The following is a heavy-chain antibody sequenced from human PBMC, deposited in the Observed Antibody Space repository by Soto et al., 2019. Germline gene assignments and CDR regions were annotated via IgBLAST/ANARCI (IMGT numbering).Heavy chain of an antibody. CDR3: AKERSGYSPFIHPRYYYYGMDV. CDR1: GFTFSSYG. CDR2: ISYDGSNK. D-gene: IGHD5-18*01. Sequence: PGGSLRLSCAASGFTFSSYGMHWVRQAPGKGLEWVAVISYDGSNKYYADSVKGRFTISRDNSKNTLYLQMNSLRAEDTAVYYCAKERSGYSPFIHPRYYYYGMDVWGQGTTVTVSS. J-gene: IGHJ6*02. V-gene: IGHV3-30*18.